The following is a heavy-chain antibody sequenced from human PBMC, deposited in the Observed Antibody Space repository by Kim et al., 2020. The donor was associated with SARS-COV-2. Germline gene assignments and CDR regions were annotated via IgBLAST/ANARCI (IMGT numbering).Heavy chain of an antibody. J-gene: IGHJ6*03. CDR3: ARVGSSSWYLGYYYYMDV. CDR1: GGSFSGYY. V-gene: IGHV4-34*01. D-gene: IGHD6-13*01. CDR2: INHSGST. Sequence: SETLSLTCAVYGGSFSGYYWSWIRQPPGKGLEWIGEINHSGSTNYNPSLKSRVTISVDTSKNQFSLKLSSVTAADTAVYYCARVGSSSWYLGYYYYMDVWGKGTTVTVSS.